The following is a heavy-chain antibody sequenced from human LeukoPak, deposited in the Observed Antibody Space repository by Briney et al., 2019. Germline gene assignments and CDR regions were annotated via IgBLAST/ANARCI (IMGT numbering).Heavy chain of an antibody. CDR1: GFTFSDYY. V-gene: IGHV3-11*04. Sequence: NPGGSLRLSCAASGFTFSDYYMSWIRQAPGKGLEWVSYISSSGSTIYYADSVKGRFTISRDNAKNSLYLQMNSLRAEDPAVYYCARAWEGRRYYFDYWGQGPLVTVSS. J-gene: IGHJ4*02. D-gene: IGHD1-26*01. CDR3: ARAWEGRRYYFDY. CDR2: ISSSGSTI.